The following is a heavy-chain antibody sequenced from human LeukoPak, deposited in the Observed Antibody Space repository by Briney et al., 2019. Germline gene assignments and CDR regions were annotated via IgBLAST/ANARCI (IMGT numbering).Heavy chain of an antibody. Sequence: GGTLRLSCAASGFTFSSHGMNWVRQAPGKGLEWVSGITNSGENTYYADSVKGRFTISRDNSKNTLFLEMNSLRVEDTAVYYCAKGRGFRVWDPWDNWGQGTLITVSS. D-gene: IGHD3-16*01. CDR3: AKGRGFRVWDPWDN. CDR1: GFTFSSHG. CDR2: ITNSGENT. J-gene: IGHJ4*02. V-gene: IGHV3-23*01.